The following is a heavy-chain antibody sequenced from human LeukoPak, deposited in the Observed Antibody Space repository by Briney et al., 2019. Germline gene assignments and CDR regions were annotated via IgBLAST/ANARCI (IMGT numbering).Heavy chain of an antibody. CDR1: GFTISSYW. J-gene: IGHJ1*01. CDR2: IIGDGSST. Sequence: GGSLGLSCAASGFTISSYWMHWVRQTPGKGLVWLSRIIGDGSSTNYAESVKGRFTISRDNAKNTVYLQMNSLRDEDTAVYYCLRGGGSGSYGYFQHWGQGTLVTVSS. V-gene: IGHV3-74*01. D-gene: IGHD3-10*01. CDR3: LRGGGSGSYGYFQH.